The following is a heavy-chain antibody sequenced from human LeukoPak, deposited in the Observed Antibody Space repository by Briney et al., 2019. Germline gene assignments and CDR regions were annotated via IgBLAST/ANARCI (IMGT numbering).Heavy chain of an antibody. J-gene: IGHJ4*02. CDR2: IYSGGST. CDR1: GCTVSSNY. D-gene: IGHD3-22*01. CDR3: ATHSHYYYDSSGYLNY. V-gene: IGHV3-66*02. Sequence: GGSLRPSCAASGCTVSSNYKCWVRQAPGKGLEWVSVIYSGGSTYYADSVKGRFTISIDNSKNTLYLQMNSLRAEDTAVYCCATHSHYYYDSSGYLNYWGQGTLVTVSS.